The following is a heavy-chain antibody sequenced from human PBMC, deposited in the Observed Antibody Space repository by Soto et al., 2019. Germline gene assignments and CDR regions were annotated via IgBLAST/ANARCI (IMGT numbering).Heavy chain of an antibody. CDR3: ASPTLGAFDV. CDR2: IYYSGST. D-gene: IGHD3-16*01. J-gene: IGHJ3*01. Sequence: PSETLSLTCSVSGGSISSSNYYWGWIRQPPGKGLEWIGSIYYSGSTSYKSSLKSRVTISVDTSKNQFSLRLNSVTDADTAVYYCASPTLGAFDVWGQGTMVPVSS. CDR1: GGSISSSNYY. V-gene: IGHV4-39*01.